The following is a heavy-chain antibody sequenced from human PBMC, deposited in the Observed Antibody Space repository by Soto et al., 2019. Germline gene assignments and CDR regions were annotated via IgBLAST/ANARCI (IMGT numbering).Heavy chain of an antibody. V-gene: IGHV3-23*01. Sequence: GGSLRLSCAASGFTFSSYAMSWVRQAPGKGLEWVSAISGSGGSTYYADSVKGRFTISRDNSKNTLYLQMNSLRAEDTAVYYCAKEFHYYDSSGPEGSDYWGQGTLVTVAS. CDR2: ISGSGGST. J-gene: IGHJ4*02. CDR3: AKEFHYYDSSGPEGSDY. D-gene: IGHD3-22*01. CDR1: GFTFSSYA.